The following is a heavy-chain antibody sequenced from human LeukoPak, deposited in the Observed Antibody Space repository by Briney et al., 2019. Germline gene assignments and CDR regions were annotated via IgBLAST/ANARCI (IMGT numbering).Heavy chain of an antibody. Sequence: GGSLRLSCSASVFTFSRHATHWLRQAPGKGLEYVSAISSSGGSTYYADSVKGRFTISRDNSKDTLYLQMSSLRAEDTTVYYCWKSAGFDWLSLLDALDIWGQGTMVTVSS. V-gene: IGHV3-64D*06. CDR1: VFTFSRHA. CDR3: WKSAGFDWLSLLDALDI. D-gene: IGHD3-9*01. J-gene: IGHJ3*02. CDR2: ISSSGGST.